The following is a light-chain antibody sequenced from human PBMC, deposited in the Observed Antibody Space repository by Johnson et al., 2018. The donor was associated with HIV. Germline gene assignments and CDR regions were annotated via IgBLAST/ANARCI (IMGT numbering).Light chain of an antibody. CDR2: KTN. CDR1: SSNIGNNY. J-gene: IGLJ1*01. Sequence: QSVLTQPPSVSAAPGQKVTISCSGSSSNIGNNYVSWYQQLPGTAPKLLIYKTNDRPSGIPDRFSGSKSGPSATLDITGLQTGDEADYYCGTWDSSLNTEVFGTGTKVTVL. V-gene: IGLV1-51*02. CDR3: GTWDSSLNTEV.